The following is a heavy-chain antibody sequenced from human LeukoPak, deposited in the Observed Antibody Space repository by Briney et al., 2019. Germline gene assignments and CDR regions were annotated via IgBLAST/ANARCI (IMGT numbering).Heavy chain of an antibody. D-gene: IGHD3-9*01. Sequence: PSETLSLTCTVSGGSISSYYWGWIRQPPGKGLEWIGGIYYSGSTYCNPSLKSRVTISVDTSKNQFSLKLSSVTAADTAVYYCARALTGYYESYSGFDPWGQGTLVTVSS. CDR3: ARALTGYYESYSGFDP. V-gene: IGHV4-39*01. CDR1: GGSISSYY. J-gene: IGHJ5*02. CDR2: IYYSGST.